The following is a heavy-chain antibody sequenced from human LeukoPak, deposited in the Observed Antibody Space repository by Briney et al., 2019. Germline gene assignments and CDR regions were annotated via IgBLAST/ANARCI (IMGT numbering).Heavy chain of an antibody. Sequence: ASVKVSCKASGGTFSSYAISWVRQATGQGLEWMGYKNPNSGNSAYAQKFQGRVTITTDASISTAYIELSGLRSEDTALYYCAREGLDYWGQGTLVTVSS. J-gene: IGHJ4*02. CDR1: GGTFSSYA. CDR3: AREGLDY. V-gene: IGHV1-8*03. CDR2: KNPNSGNS.